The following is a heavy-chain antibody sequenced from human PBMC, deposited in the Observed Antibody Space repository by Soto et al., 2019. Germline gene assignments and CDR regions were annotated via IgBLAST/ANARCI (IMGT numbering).Heavy chain of an antibody. CDR2: ISSSSSYI. CDR3: AGDKPGDVGCRVDY. Sequence: EVQLVESGGGLVKPGGSLRLSCAASGFTFSSYSMNWVRQAPGKGLEWVSSISSSSSYIYYADSVKGRFTISRDNAKNSLYLQMTGLRAEGTVVYYCAGDKPGDVGCRVDYWGQGALVTVSS. V-gene: IGHV3-21*01. CDR1: GFTFSSYS. J-gene: IGHJ4*02. D-gene: IGHD1-26*01.